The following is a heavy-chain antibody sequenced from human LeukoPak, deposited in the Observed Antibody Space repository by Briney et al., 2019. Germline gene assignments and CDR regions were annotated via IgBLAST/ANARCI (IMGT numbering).Heavy chain of an antibody. Sequence: PGGSLRLSCAASGFTFDDYAMHWVRQAPGKGLEWVSGISWNSGSIGYADSVKGRFTISRDNAKNSLYLQMNSLRAEDTALYYCAAEAGSSSWYWFDPWGQGTLVTVSS. V-gene: IGHV3-9*01. J-gene: IGHJ5*02. D-gene: IGHD6-13*01. CDR3: AAEAGSSSWYWFDP. CDR1: GFTFDDYA. CDR2: ISWNSGSI.